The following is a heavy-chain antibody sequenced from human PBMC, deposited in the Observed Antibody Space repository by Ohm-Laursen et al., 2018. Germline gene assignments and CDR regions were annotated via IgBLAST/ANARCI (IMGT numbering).Heavy chain of an antibody. J-gene: IGHJ4*02. D-gene: IGHD6-13*01. Sequence: SDTLSLTCTVSGGSISSGGYYWSWIRQHPGKGLEWIGYIYYSGSTYYNPSLKSRVTISVDTSKNQFSLKLSSVTAADTAVYYYARNGRVAARGGVFFDYWGQGTLVTVSS. CDR3: ARNGRVAARGGVFFDY. CDR2: IYYSGST. CDR1: GGSISSGGYY. V-gene: IGHV4-31*03.